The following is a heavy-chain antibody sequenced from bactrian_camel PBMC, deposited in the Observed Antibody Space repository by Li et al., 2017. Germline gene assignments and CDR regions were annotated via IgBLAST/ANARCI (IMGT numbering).Heavy chain of an antibody. D-gene: IGHD2*01. CDR1: GHTNLPYC. Sequence: VQLVESGGGSVQAAGSLRLSCAASGHTNLPYCMGWFRQPPGKKREGVAAIEVGGSKTYYADSVKGRFTISQGNAKNAVYLQMNNLKPEDTAMYYCAAGDPVPGIVAIIFRADEYSYWGQGTRSPSP. J-gene: IGHJ4*01. V-gene: IGHV3-3*01. CDR2: IEVGGSKT. CDR3: AAGDPVPGIVAIIFRADEYSY.